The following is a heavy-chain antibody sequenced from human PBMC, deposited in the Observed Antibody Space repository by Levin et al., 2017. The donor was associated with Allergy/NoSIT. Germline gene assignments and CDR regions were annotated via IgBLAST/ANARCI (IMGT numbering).Heavy chain of an antibody. CDR3: ATDWESAGTRWFDP. CDR2: MNPNSGNT. V-gene: IGHV1-8*01. CDR1: GYTFTSYD. Sequence: ASVKVSCKASGYTFTSYDINWVRQATGQGLEWMGWMNPNSGNTGYAQKFQGRVAMTRNTSINTAYMELSSLRSDDTAVYYCATDWESAGTRWFDPWGQGTLVTVSS. D-gene: IGHD1-7*01. J-gene: IGHJ5*02.